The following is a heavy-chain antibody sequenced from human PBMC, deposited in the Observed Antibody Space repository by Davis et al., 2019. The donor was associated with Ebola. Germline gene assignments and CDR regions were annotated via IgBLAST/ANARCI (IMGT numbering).Heavy chain of an antibody. CDR2: IIPIFGTA. CDR1: GGTFSSYA. J-gene: IGHJ4*02. V-gene: IGHV1-69*13. D-gene: IGHD4-23*01. CDR3: THGGNSEDY. Sequence: AASVKVSCKASGGTFSSYAISWVRQAPGQGLEWMGGIIPIFGTANYAQKFQGRVTITADESTSTAYMELSSLRSEDTAVYYCTHGGNSEDYWGQGTLVTVSS.